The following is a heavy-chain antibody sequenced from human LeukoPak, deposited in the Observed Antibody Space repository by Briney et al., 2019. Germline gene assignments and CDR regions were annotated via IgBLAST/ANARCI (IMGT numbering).Heavy chain of an antibody. J-gene: IGHJ4*02. CDR2: ISAYNGNT. V-gene: IGHV1-18*01. D-gene: IGHD3-22*01. CDR1: GCTFTSYV. CDR3: ARVIGNYYDSSEDY. Sequence: ASVKVSCKASGCTFTSYVISWVRQAPGQGLEWMGWISAYNGNTNYAQKLQGRVTMTTDTSTSTAYMELRSLRSDDTAVYYCARVIGNYYDSSEDYWGQGTLVTVSS.